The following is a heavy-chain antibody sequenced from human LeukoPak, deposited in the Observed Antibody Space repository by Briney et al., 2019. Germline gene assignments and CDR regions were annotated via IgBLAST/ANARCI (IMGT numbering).Heavy chain of an antibody. J-gene: IGHJ4*02. Sequence: PGRSLRLSCAASGFTFDDYAMHWVRQAPGKGLEWVSGISWNSGSIGYADSLKGRFTISRDNSKNTLYLQMNSLRAEDTAVYYCATEGATGGYWGQGTLVTVSS. CDR2: ISWNSGSI. V-gene: IGHV3-9*01. CDR1: GFTFDDYA. CDR3: ATEGATGGY.